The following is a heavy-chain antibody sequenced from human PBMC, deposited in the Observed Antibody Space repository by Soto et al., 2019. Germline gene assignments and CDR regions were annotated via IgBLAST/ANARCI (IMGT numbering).Heavy chain of an antibody. J-gene: IGHJ6*02. CDR2: TYYRSRWYN. Sequence: PSQTLSLTCAISGDSVSSNSAAWNWIRQSPSRGLEWLGRTYYRSRWYNDYAVSVKSRLTINPDTSKNQLSLQLNSVTPEDTAVYYCARGYVVVVPAAMGDDYYYGLDVWGQGTTVTVS. CDR1: GDSVSSNSAA. V-gene: IGHV6-1*01. D-gene: IGHD2-2*01. CDR3: ARGYVVVVPAAMGDDYYYGLDV.